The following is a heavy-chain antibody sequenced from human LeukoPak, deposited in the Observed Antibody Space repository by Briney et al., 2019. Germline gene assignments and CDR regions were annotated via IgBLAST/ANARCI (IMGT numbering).Heavy chain of an antibody. CDR2: LSGPSLMT. CDR1: GFTFSDHA. Sequence: GGSLRLSCAASGFTFSDHAMSWVRQAPGKGLEWVSVLSGPSLMTYYADSVKGRFTISRDNSKNPLYLQMNSLRAEDTAVYYCASFITMVRGVYGSYFDYWGQGTLVTVSS. J-gene: IGHJ4*02. CDR3: ASFITMVRGVYGSYFDY. D-gene: IGHD3-10*01. V-gene: IGHV3-23*01.